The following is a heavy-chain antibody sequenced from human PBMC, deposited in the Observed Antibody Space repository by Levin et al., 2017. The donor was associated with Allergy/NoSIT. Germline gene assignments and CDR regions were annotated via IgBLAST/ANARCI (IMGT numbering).Heavy chain of an antibody. Sequence: ESGPTLVKPTQTLTLTCTVSGSSLSTSGVGVGWIRQPPGKALEWLGFIYWGEDKRYSPSLKSRLSITKDTSKNQVVLTMTNMDPVDPATYYCAHRKQYCSSASCYLRPFDYWGPGILVTVSS. CDR3: AHRKQYCSSASCYLRPFDY. CDR2: IYWGEDK. D-gene: IGHD2-2*01. J-gene: IGHJ4*02. CDR1: GSSLSTSGVG. V-gene: IGHV2-5*02.